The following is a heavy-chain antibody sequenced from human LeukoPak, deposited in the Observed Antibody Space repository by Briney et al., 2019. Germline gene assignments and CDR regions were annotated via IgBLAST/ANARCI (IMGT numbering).Heavy chain of an antibody. Sequence: SETLSLTCTVSGGSISSYYWSWIRQPPGKGLEWIGYIYYSGSTNYNPSLKSRVTISVDTSKNQFSLKLSSVTAADTAVYYCARGVTGRNDVSYFDYWGQGTLVTVSS. CDR2: IYYSGST. CDR3: ARGVTGRNDVSYFDY. J-gene: IGHJ4*02. CDR1: GGSISSYY. D-gene: IGHD1-1*01. V-gene: IGHV4-59*01.